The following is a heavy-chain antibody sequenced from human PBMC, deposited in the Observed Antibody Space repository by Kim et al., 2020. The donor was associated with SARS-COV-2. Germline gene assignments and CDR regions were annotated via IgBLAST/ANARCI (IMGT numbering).Heavy chain of an antibody. Sequence: GGSLRLSCASSGFTVSSNYMSWVRQAPGKGLEWVSVIYSGGSTYYADSVKGRFTISRDNTKNTLYLQMNSLRAEDTAVYYCANLSPRIVVVPADDAFDI. J-gene: IGHJ3*02. V-gene: IGHV3-66*01. CDR3: ANLSPRIVVVPADDAFDI. D-gene: IGHD2-2*01. CDR1: GFTVSSNY. CDR2: IYSGGST.